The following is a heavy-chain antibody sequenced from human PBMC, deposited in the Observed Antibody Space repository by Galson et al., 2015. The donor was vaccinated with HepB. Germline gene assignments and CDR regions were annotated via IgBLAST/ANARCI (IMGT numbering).Heavy chain of an antibody. CDR2: IITILGRT. D-gene: IGHD2-15*01. Sequence: SVKVSCKASGGTFSSYIINWVRQAPGQGLEWVGRIITILGRTTYAQTFQGRVTITADKSTSTAYMELSGLRSEDSAVYYWPRAQPKIDCSGIVDYYYPGMNVWGKGTTVTVPS. V-gene: IGHV1-69*08. CDR1: GGTFSSYI. CDR3: PRAQPKIDCSGIVDYYYPGMNV. J-gene: IGHJ6*04.